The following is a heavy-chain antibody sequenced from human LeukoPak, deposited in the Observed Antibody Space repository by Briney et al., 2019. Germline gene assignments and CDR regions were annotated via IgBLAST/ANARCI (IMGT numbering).Heavy chain of an antibody. D-gene: IGHD3-10*01. V-gene: IGHV4-59*12. CDR2: ILYSGST. J-gene: IGHJ3*02. Sequence: SETLSLTCTVSGGSIRSYYWGWIRQPPGKGLEWIGNILYSGSTYYGPSLKSRLTISLDTSRNQFSLKLNSVTAADTAVYYCAKSNGYGLIDIWGQGTMVTVSS. CDR3: AKSNGYGLIDI. CDR1: GGSIRSYY.